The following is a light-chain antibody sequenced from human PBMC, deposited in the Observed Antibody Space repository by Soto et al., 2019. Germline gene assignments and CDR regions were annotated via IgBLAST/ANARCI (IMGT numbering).Light chain of an antibody. V-gene: IGKV3-11*01. Sequence: IVVTQSPATLSLSPGEGATLSCRVSENVGPNFAWYRHKPGQAPRLLIHTASYRATGVPARFSGSGSHTDFTLTISSLEPEDVAVYYCQERGRWPRAAFGGGTRVDIK. CDR1: ENVGPN. J-gene: IGKJ4*01. CDR2: TAS. CDR3: QERGRWPRAA.